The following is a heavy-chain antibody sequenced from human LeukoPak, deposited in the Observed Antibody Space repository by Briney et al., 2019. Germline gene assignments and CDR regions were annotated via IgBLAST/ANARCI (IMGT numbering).Heavy chain of an antibody. CDR1: GGSFSGYY. CDR3: ARGVLWLRSFDY. J-gene: IGHJ4*02. D-gene: IGHD5-12*01. Sequence: SETLSLTCAVYGGSFSGYYWSWIRQPPGKGPEWIGEINHSGSTNYNPSLKSRVTISVDTSKNQFSLKLSSVTAADTAVYYCARGVLWLRSFDYWGQGTLVTVSS. V-gene: IGHV4-34*01. CDR2: INHSGST.